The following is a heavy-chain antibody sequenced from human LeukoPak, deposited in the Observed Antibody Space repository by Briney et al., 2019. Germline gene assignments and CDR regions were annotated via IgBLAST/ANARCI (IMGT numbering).Heavy chain of an antibody. V-gene: IGHV4-38-2*01. CDR1: GYSISSGYY. CDR3: ARPSRNCGGGKCFWD. Sequence: SETLSLTCAVSGYSISSGYYWGWVRQPPGKGLEWIASIHHSGSTYYNPSLKSRVTISVDMSNNQFSLRLHSMTAADTAVYYCARPSRNCGGGKCFWDWGQGTLFSVSS. D-gene: IGHD2-15*01. CDR2: IHHSGST. J-gene: IGHJ4*02.